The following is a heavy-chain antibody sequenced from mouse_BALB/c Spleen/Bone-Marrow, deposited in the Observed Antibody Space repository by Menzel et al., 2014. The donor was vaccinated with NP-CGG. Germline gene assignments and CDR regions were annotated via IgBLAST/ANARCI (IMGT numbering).Heavy chain of an antibody. J-gene: IGHJ4*01. CDR1: GFSLTGYG. Sequence: VQVVESGPGLVAPSQSLSITCTVSGFSLTGYGVNWVRQPPGKGLEWLGMIWGDGSTDYNSALKSRLSISKDNSKGQVFLKMNSLQTDDTARYYCARDSFLITRALDYWGQGTSVTVSS. D-gene: IGHD2-4*01. V-gene: IGHV2-6-7*01. CDR3: ARDSFLITRALDY. CDR2: IWGDGST.